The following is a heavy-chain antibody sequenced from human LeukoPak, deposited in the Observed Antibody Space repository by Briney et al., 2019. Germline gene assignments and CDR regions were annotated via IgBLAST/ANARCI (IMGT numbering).Heavy chain of an antibody. V-gene: IGHV3-48*01. CDR3: ARENDRYGRIDY. Sequence: GGSPRLSCAASGFTFSTYSMNWVRQAPGKGLEWVSSISSGSSTIYYADSVKGRFTISRDNAKNSLYLQMSSLRAEDTAVYYCARENDRYGRIDYWGQGTQVTVSS. CDR1: GFTFSTYS. D-gene: IGHD5-18*01. CDR2: ISSGSSTI. J-gene: IGHJ4*02.